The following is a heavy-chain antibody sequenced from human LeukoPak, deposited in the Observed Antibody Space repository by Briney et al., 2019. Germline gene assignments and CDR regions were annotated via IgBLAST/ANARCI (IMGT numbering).Heavy chain of an antibody. D-gene: IGHD6-13*01. V-gene: IGHV3-9*01. CDR2: ISWNSGSI. CDR1: GFTFDDYA. CDR3: ARGTTGYSSSWHDS. Sequence: PGGSLRLSCEVAGFTFDDYAMHWVRQAPGKGLEWVSGISWNSGSIDYADSVKGRFTISRDNAKNTLYLQMNSLRAEDTAVYYCARGTTGYSSSWHDSWGQGTLVTVSS. J-gene: IGHJ4*02.